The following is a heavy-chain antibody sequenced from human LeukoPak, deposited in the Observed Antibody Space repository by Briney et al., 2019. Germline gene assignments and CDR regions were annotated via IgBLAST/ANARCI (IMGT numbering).Heavy chain of an antibody. J-gene: IGHJ4*02. Sequence: GASVKVSCKASGGTLSSYAISWVRQAPGQGLEWMGGIIPIFGTANYAQKFQGRVTITADESTSAAYMELSSLRSEDTAVYYCARRGGFGGSSYYFDYWGQGTLVTVSS. CDR3: ARRGGFGGSSYYFDY. V-gene: IGHV1-69*13. CDR1: GGTLSSYA. CDR2: IIPIFGTA. D-gene: IGHD3-10*01.